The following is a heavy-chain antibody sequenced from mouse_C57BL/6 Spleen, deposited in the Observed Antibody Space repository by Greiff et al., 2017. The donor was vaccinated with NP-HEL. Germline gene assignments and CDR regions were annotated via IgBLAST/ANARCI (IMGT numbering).Heavy chain of an antibody. Sequence: DVKLVESEGGLVQPGSSMKLSCTASGFTFSDYYMAWVRQVPEKGLEWVANINYDGSSTYYLDSLKSRFIISRDNAKNILYLQMSSLKSEDTATYYCARIDGYYSYYFDYWGQGTTLTVSS. CDR2: INYDGSST. J-gene: IGHJ2*01. V-gene: IGHV5-16*01. CDR1: GFTFSDYY. CDR3: ARIDGYYSYYFDY. D-gene: IGHD2-3*01.